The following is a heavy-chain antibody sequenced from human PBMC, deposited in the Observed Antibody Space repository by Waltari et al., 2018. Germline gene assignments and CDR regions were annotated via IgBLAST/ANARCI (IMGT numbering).Heavy chain of an antibody. CDR3: TRALWLGELYDY. J-gene: IGHJ4*02. CDR2: MNSDGSST. Sequence: EVQLDESGGGLVQPGGSLRLSCSASGFTFTRYLMNWVRQAPGKGLVWVARMNSDGSSTTYAESVKGRFTISRDNAKNTVYLQMKSLRVEDTAVYYCTRALWLGELYDYWGQGTLVTVSS. D-gene: IGHD3-10*01. V-gene: IGHV3-74*01. CDR1: GFTFTRYL.